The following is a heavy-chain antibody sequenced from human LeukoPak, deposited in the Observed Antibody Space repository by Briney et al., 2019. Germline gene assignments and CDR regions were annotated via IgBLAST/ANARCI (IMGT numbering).Heavy chain of an antibody. CDR2: IAPRVDTT. D-gene: IGHD2-8*02. J-gene: IGHJ4*02. V-gene: IGHV1-46*01. CDR3: VREESGGYFDY. Sequence: ASVKVSCKSFGFTFTNYLLHWVRQAPGQGLEWVGRIAPRVDTTNYAQKFRGRVTMNRDTSTSTVYMELSSLRSDDTAIYYCVREESGGYFDYWGQGTLVTVSS. CDR1: GFTFTNYL.